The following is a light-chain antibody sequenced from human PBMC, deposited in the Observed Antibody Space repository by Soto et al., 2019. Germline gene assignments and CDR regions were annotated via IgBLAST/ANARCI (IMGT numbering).Light chain of an antibody. CDR1: SSNIGAGYE. Sequence: QSVLTQPRSVSGAPGQRVTISCTGSSSNIGAGYEVHWYQHLPGKAPKLLIYGNTNRPSGVPDRFSGSKSGTSASLAITGLQAQDEADYYCQSYDSSPSASYVFGGGTKLTV. V-gene: IGLV1-40*01. CDR2: GNT. J-gene: IGLJ1*01. CDR3: QSYDSSPSASYV.